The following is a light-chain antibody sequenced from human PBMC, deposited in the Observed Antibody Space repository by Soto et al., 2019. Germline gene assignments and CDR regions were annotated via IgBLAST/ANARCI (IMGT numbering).Light chain of an antibody. J-gene: IGLJ2*01. CDR3: QSYDNSLRGSV. V-gene: IGLV1-40*01. CDR1: SSNIGTGYN. Sequence: QSVLTQPPSVSGSPGQRVTISCTGSSSNIGTGYNVHWYRQLPGTAPQLLIYKNNNRPSGVPDRFSGSKSGTSASLAITGLQAEDEADYYCQSYDNSLRGSVFGGGTKVTVL. CDR2: KNN.